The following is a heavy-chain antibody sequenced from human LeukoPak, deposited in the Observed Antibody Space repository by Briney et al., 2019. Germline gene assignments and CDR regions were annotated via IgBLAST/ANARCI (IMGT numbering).Heavy chain of an antibody. CDR2: IYTSGNT. CDR3: ARHVERKGADAFDI. Sequence: SETLSLTCTVSGGSISSYYWSWIRQPPGKGLEWIGYIYTSGNTNYDPSLKSRVTISVDTSKNQFSLKLSSVTAADTAVYYCARHVERKGADAFDIWGQGTMVTVSS. CDR1: GGSISSYY. V-gene: IGHV4-4*09. J-gene: IGHJ3*02. D-gene: IGHD1-14*01.